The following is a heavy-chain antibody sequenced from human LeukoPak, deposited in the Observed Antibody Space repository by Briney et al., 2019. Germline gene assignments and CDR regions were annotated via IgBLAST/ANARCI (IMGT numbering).Heavy chain of an antibody. CDR3: TTSSPLIRDY. CDR2: IWYDGSNK. V-gene: IGHV3-33*01. CDR1: GFTFSSFG. J-gene: IGHJ4*02. Sequence: GRSLRLSCAASGFTFSSFGMHWVRQAPGKGLEWVAVIWYDGSNKYYADSVKGRFTISRDNSKNTLYLQMNSLRAEDTAVYYCTTSSPLIRDYWGQGTLVTVSS. D-gene: IGHD1-14*01.